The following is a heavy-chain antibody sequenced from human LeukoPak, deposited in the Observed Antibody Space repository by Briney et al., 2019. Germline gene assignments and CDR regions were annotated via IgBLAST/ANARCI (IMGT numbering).Heavy chain of an antibody. Sequence: SVKVSCKASGGTFSSYAISWVRQAPGQGLEWMGGIIPIFGTANYAQKFQGRVTITADESTSTAYMELSSLRSEDTAVYYCARFPVDVVEGDDYWGQGTLVTVPS. CDR3: ARFPVDVVEGDDY. J-gene: IGHJ4*02. D-gene: IGHD2-2*03. CDR2: IIPIFGTA. V-gene: IGHV1-69*01. CDR1: GGTFSSYA.